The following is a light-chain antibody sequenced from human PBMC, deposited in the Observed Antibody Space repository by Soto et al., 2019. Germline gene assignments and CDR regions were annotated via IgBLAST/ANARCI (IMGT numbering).Light chain of an antibody. CDR2: LGS. V-gene: IGKV2-28*01. CDR1: QSLLKSTGYNY. J-gene: IGKJ1*01. CDR3: MQALQTPPT. Sequence: DIVMTQSPLSLPVTPGEPASISCRSSQSLLKSTGYNYLDWYLQKPGQSPQLLIYLGSNRASGVPDRFSGSGSGTDFTLNISRVEADDVGVYYCMQALQTPPTFGQGTKVEIK.